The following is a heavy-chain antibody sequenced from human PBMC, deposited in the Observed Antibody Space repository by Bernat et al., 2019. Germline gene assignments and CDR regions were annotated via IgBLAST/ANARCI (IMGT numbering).Heavy chain of an antibody. CDR1: GFTFSSYS. CDR3: ARGEYCSSTSCYGAFDY. CDR2: ISSSSSYI. J-gene: IGHJ4*02. Sequence: EVQLVESGGGLVKPGGSLRLSYAASGFTFSSYSMNWVRQAPGKGLEWVSSISSSSSYIYYADSVKGRFTISRDNAKNSLYLQMNSLRAEDTAVYYCARGEYCSSTSCYGAFDYWGQGTLVTVSS. V-gene: IGHV3-21*01. D-gene: IGHD2-2*01.